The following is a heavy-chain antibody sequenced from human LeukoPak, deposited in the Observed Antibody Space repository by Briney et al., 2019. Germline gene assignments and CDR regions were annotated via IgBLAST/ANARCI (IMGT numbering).Heavy chain of an antibody. D-gene: IGHD4-11*01. CDR1: GGSISNSSYY. Sequence: SETLSLTCTVSGGSISNSSYYWGWIRQPPGKGLEWIGSIYYSGNTFYNPSLKSRVTISVDTSKNQFSLRLSSVTAADTAVYYCARRAYSNWGFDPWGQGTLVTVSS. CDR2: IYYSGNT. CDR3: ARRAYSNWGFDP. V-gene: IGHV4-39*07. J-gene: IGHJ5*02.